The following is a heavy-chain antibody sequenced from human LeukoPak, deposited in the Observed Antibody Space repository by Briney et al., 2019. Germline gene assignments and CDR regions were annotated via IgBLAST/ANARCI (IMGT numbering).Heavy chain of an antibody. J-gene: IGHJ3*02. V-gene: IGHV3-23*01. CDR3: AKDQSPGPPPAFDI. CDR1: GFTFSSYA. Sequence: GGSLRLSCAASGFTFSSYAMSWVRQAPGKGLEWVSAISGSGGSTYYADSVKGRFTISRDNPKNTLYLQMNSLSAEDTAVSYCAKDQSPGPPPAFDIWGQGTMVTVSS. CDR2: ISGSGGST.